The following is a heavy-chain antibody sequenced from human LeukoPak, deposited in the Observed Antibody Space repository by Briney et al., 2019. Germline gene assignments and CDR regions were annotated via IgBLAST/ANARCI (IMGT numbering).Heavy chain of an antibody. D-gene: IGHD6-19*01. CDR1: GGSISSSSYY. J-gene: IGHJ4*02. CDR3: ARHSGSSGWYRDFDY. Sequence: SETLSLTCTVSGGSISSSSYYWGWIRQPPGKELEWIGSIYYSGSTYYNPSLKSRVTISVDTSKNQFSLKLSSVTAADTAVYYCARHSGSSGWYRDFDYWGQGTLVTVSS. CDR2: IYYSGST. V-gene: IGHV4-39*01.